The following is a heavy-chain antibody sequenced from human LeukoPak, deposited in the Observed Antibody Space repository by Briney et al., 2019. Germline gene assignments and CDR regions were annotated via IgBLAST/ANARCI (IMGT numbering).Heavy chain of an antibody. Sequence: PGGSLRLSCAASGFTFSSYEMNWVCQAPGKGLEWVAVISYDGSNKYYADSVKGRFTISRDNSKNTLYLQMNSLRAEDTAVYYCARDLGGYGSNLFGYWGQGTLVTVSS. J-gene: IGHJ4*02. D-gene: IGHD5-12*01. CDR1: GFTFSSYE. CDR2: ISYDGSNK. CDR3: ARDLGGYGSNLFGY. V-gene: IGHV3-30*04.